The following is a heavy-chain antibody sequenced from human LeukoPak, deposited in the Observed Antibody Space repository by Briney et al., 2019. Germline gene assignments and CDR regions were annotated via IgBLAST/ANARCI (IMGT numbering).Heavy chain of an antibody. J-gene: IGHJ4*02. CDR2: INHRGRT. Sequence: PSETLSLTCADYGGSFSDYSWNWIRQPPGKGLEWIGEINHRGRTNYNPSLKSRARILVDTFKNQFALKLSSVTAADTAVYSWASVRSKWFGELSGPWFFDYWGQGALVTVSS. D-gene: IGHD3-10*01. CDR3: ASVRSKWFGELSGPWFFDY. V-gene: IGHV4-34*01. CDR1: GGSFSDYS.